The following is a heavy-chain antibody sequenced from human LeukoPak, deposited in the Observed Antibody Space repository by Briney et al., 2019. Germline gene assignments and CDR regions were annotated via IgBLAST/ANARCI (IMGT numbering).Heavy chain of an antibody. CDR1: GGSISSSSYY. CDR2: IYYSGST. V-gene: IGHV4-39*07. D-gene: IGHD1-26*01. J-gene: IGHJ4*02. Sequence: SETLSLTCTVSGGSISSSSYYWGWIRQPPGKGLEWIGSIYYSGSTNYNPSLKSRVTISVDTSKNQFSLKLSSVTAADTAVYYCAREEWELRGVDYWGQGTLVTVSS. CDR3: AREEWELRGVDY.